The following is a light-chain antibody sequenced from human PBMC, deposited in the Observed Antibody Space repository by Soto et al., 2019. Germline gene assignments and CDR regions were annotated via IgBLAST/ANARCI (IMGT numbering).Light chain of an antibody. CDR1: NSDVGRHNF. J-gene: IGLJ3*02. Sequence: QPASVSGSPGQSITISCTGTNSDVGRHNFVSWYQQYPGKAPKLLIYEASKRPSGLSNRFSGSKSGNTASLTISGLQAEDEADYYCCSLTNGATWVFGGGTKLTVL. V-gene: IGLV2-23*01. CDR3: CSLTNGATWV. CDR2: EAS.